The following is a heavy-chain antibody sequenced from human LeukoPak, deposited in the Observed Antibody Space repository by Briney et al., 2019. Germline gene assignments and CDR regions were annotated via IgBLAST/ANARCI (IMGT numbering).Heavy chain of an antibody. D-gene: IGHD6-19*01. J-gene: IGHJ4*02. Sequence: PGGSLRLSCAASGFTFSSYWMRWVRQAPGKGLVWVSRINSDGSSTSYADSVKGRFTISRDNSKNTLYLQMNSLRAEDTALYYCARDSSSGWYHDYWGQGTLVTVSS. V-gene: IGHV3-74*01. CDR2: INSDGSST. CDR1: GFTFSSYW. CDR3: ARDSSSGWYHDY.